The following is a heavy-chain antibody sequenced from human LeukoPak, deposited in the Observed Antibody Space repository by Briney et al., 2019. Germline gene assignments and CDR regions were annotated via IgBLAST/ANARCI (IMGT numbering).Heavy chain of an antibody. CDR2: IKSDGSVT. Sequence: GGSLRPSCAASGFSFSAYWIHWVRQAPGKGLVWVSSIKSDGSVTSYADAVKGRFSLSADNAKNTQYLQMNSLRAEDTAMYYCALDINGDLFHIWGQGTPVTVSS. D-gene: IGHD2-21*01. J-gene: IGHJ4*02. CDR1: GFSFSAYW. V-gene: IGHV3-74*01. CDR3: ALDINGDLFHI.